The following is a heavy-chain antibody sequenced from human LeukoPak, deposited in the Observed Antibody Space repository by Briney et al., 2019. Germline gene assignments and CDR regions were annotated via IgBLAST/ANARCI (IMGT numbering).Heavy chain of an antibody. J-gene: IGHJ3*02. Sequence: PSETLSLTCTVSGGSISSSSYYWGWIRQPPGKGLEWIGRIYYSGGTYYNPSLKSRVTISVDTSKNQFSLKLSSVTAADTAVYYCAGSAAGTDAFDIWGQGTMVTVSS. V-gene: IGHV4-39*07. CDR2: IYYSGGT. CDR1: GGSISSSSYY. D-gene: IGHD6-13*01. CDR3: AGSAAGTDAFDI.